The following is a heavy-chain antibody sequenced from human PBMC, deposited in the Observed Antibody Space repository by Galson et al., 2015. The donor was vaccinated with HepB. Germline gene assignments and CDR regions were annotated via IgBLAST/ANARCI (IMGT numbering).Heavy chain of an antibody. Sequence: SLRLSCAASGFTFSNYAMTWVRQAPGKGLEWVSAISGSGASTYYADSVKGRFTISRDNSKNTLYLQMNSLRAEDTAVYYCAKRSSSWVYYYYYMDVWGKGTTVTVSS. D-gene: IGHD6-13*01. CDR2: ISGSGAST. CDR3: AKRSSSWVYYYYYMDV. V-gene: IGHV3-23*01. J-gene: IGHJ6*03. CDR1: GFTFSNYA.